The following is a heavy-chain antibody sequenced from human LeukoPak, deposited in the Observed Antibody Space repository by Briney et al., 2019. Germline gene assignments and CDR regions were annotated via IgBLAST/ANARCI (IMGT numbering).Heavy chain of an antibody. D-gene: IGHD2-2*01. CDR2: LSHAGNT. CDR1: GGSFSGYY. V-gene: IGHV4-34*01. Sequence: SETLSLTCAVCGGSFSGYYWGWIRQPPGKGLEWVACLSHAGNTWYNPSLESRLSISVDTSKNQFSLKFSSVTAADTALYWCARHNAPRRVGFDFWGQGILVTVSS. CDR3: ARHNAPRRVGFDF. J-gene: IGHJ4*02.